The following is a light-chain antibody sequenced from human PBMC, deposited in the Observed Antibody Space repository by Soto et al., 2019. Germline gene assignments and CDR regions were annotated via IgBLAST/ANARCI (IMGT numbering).Light chain of an antibody. V-gene: IGKV1-39*01. CDR2: AAS. CDR1: QSISSY. J-gene: IGKJ1*01. Sequence: IQVTRCPSSGSACVVDRVTVTFGASQSISSYLNWYQHKPGKAPKLLIFAASSLQSGVPSRFSGSGSGTDFTLTISSLQPEDFALYYCQQTYTPPQTFGQGTKVDIK. CDR3: QQTYTPPQT.